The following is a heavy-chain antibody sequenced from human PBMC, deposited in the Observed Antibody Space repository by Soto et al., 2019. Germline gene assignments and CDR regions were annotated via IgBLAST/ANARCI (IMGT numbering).Heavy chain of an antibody. CDR2: IKQDGSEK. CDR3: ARDLDIVVVVAAATDQGYYMDV. Sequence: GGSLRLSCAASGFTFSSYWMSWVRQAPGKGLEWVANIKQDGSEKYYVDSVKGRFTISRDNAKNSLYLQMNSLRAEDTAVYYCARDLDIVVVVAAATDQGYYMDVWGKGTTVTVSS. CDR1: GFTFSSYW. J-gene: IGHJ6*03. D-gene: IGHD2-15*01. V-gene: IGHV3-7*01.